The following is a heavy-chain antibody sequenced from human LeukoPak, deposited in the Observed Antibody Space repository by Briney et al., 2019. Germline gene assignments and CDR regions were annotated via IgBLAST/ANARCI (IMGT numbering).Heavy chain of an antibody. CDR1: GGSISGSNW. CDR2: IYHSGST. J-gene: IGHJ5*02. V-gene: IGHV4-4*02. Sequence: SGTLSLTCAVSGGSISGSNWWSWVRQPPGKGLEWIGEIYHSGSTNYNPSLKSRVTISVDKSKNQFSLKLSSVTAADTAVYYCASFAAYYGSGSYNWFDPWGQGTLVTVSS. CDR3: ASFAAYYGSGSYNWFDP. D-gene: IGHD3-10*01.